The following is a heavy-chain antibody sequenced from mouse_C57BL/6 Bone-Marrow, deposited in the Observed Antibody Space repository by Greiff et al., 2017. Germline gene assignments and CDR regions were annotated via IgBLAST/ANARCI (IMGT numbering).Heavy chain of an antibody. Sequence: VQLQQSGPELVKPGASVKISCKASGYSFTGYYMNWVKQSPDKSLEWIGEMNPSTGGTTSNQPFKAKATLTVDKSSSTAYMQLKCLTSEDSAVYYCARSIIYYYGSSYVLDYWGKGTTLTVSS. CDR3: ARSIIYYYGSSYVLDY. CDR1: GYSFTGYY. CDR2: MNPSTGGT. J-gene: IGHJ2*01. V-gene: IGHV1-42*01. D-gene: IGHD1-1*01.